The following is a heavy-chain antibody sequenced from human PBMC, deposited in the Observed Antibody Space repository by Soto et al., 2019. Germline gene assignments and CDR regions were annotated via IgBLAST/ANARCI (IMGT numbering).Heavy chain of an antibody. Sequence: QVQLVESGGGVVQPGRSLRLSCAASGFTFSSYVMHWVRQAPGRGLEWVSGISYDGSSEYYADSVKGRFTISRDNSKNTLYLQINSLRVDDTAVFYCVKGGVVGDTGVDYWGQGTLVTVSS. V-gene: IGHV3-30*18. J-gene: IGHJ4*02. CDR1: GFTFSSYV. CDR2: ISYDGSSE. D-gene: IGHD1-26*01. CDR3: VKGGVVGDTGVDY.